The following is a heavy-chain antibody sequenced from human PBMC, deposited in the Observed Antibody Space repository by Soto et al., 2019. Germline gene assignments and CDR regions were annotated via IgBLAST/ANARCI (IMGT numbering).Heavy chain of an antibody. Sequence: GGSLRLSCAASGFTFSSYAMHWVRQAPGKGLEWVAVISYDGSNKYYADSVKGRITISRDNSKNTLYLQMNSLRAEDTAVYYCARDSGHDHGGLQTSWGQGTMVTVS. V-gene: IGHV3-30-3*01. J-gene: IGHJ3*01. D-gene: IGHD4-17*01. CDR2: ISYDGSNK. CDR3: ARDSGHDHGGLQTS. CDR1: GFTFSSYA.